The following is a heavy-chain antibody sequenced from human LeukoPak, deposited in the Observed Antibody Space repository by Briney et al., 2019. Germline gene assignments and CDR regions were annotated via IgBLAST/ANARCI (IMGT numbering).Heavy chain of an antibody. CDR3: ARDQTPFY. J-gene: IGHJ4*02. CDR2: IKHDGRED. CDR1: GFTYSSSW. Sequence: GGSLRLSCAASGFTYSSSWMAWVRQAPGKGLEWVADIKHDGREDYYLDSVKGRFTISRDNAKSSMWLQMNSLRDEDTAGYYCARDQTPFYWGQGSLVTVSS. V-gene: IGHV3-7*01. D-gene: IGHD2-15*01.